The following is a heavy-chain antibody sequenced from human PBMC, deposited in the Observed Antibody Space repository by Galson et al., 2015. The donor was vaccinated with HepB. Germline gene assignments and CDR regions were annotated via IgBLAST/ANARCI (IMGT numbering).Heavy chain of an antibody. Sequence: SVKVSCKASGYTFTSYDINWVRQATGQGLEWMGWMNPNSGNTGYAQKFQGRVTMTRNTSISTAYMELSSLRSEDTAVYYCARGFRLVHRLGYYDILTGPYYYYMDVWGKGTTVTVSS. CDR3: ARGFRLVHRLGYYDILTGPYYYYMDV. V-gene: IGHV1-8*01. J-gene: IGHJ6*03. CDR1: GYTFTSYD. CDR2: MNPNSGNT. D-gene: IGHD3-9*01.